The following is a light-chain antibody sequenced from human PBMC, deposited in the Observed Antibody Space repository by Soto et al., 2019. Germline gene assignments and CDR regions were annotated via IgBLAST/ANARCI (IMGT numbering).Light chain of an antibody. CDR1: SSDVGSYNL. J-gene: IGLJ2*01. CDR3: CSYAGSSIFEVV. V-gene: IGLV2-23*03. CDR2: EGS. Sequence: QSALTQPASVSGSPGQSIAISCTGTSSDVGSYNLVSWYQQHPGKAPKLMIYEGSKRPSGVSNRFSGSKSGNTASLTISGLQAEDEADYYCCSYAGSSIFEVVFGGGTKVTVL.